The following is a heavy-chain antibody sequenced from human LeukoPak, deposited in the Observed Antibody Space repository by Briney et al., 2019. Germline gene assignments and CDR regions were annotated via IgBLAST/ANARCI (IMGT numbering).Heavy chain of an antibody. J-gene: IGHJ4*02. V-gene: IGHV1-69*13. D-gene: IGHD3-9*01. CDR1: GGTFSSYA. Sequence: SVKVSCKASGGTFSSYAISWVRQAPGQGLEWMGGIIPIFGTANYAQKFQGRVTITADESTSTAYMELSSLRSEDTAVYYCSLSVLTGYYRNYYFDYWGQGTLITVSS. CDR3: SLSVLTGYYRNYYFDY. CDR2: IIPIFGTA.